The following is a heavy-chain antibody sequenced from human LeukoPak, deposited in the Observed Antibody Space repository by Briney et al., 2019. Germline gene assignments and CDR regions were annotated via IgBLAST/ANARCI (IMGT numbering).Heavy chain of an antibody. Sequence: ASVKVSCKATGYIFTDFYLHWVRQAHGQGLEWMGWINPNNGDTNYGQKFKGRVTMTRDTSISTAYMELSRLRSDDTAVYYCARANKSLLQKGTKSAPVDYWGQGTLVTVSS. J-gene: IGHJ4*02. CDR1: GYIFTDFY. V-gene: IGHV1-2*02. CDR3: ARANKSLLQKGTKSAPVDY. D-gene: IGHD2-8*01. CDR2: INPNNGDT.